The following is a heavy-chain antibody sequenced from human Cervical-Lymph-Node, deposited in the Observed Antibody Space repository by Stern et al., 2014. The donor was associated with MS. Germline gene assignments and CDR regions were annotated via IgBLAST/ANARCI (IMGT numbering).Heavy chain of an antibody. Sequence: QVQLVQSGAEVKKPGASVKVSCKTSGYTFSSYGITWVRQAPGQGPEWMGWISGHNGNTNLAERFQGRLTMTTDTSTRTAYMELRSLRYDDTAVYFCARDPGGYFYGMDVWGQGTTVTVSS. D-gene: IGHD3-10*01. CDR2: ISGHNGNT. CDR1: GYTFSSYG. V-gene: IGHV1-18*01. CDR3: ARDPGGYFYGMDV. J-gene: IGHJ6*02.